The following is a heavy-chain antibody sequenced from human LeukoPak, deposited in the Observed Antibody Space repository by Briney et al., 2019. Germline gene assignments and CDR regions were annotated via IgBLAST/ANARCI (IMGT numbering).Heavy chain of an antibody. J-gene: IGHJ4*02. D-gene: IGHD1-26*01. Sequence: GGSLRLSCAASGFTFSHHWMHWVRQVPGKGLVWVSRTDGGGSSTGYADSVKGRFSISRDNAKSTLYLQMNSLRAEDTAVYYCARQNTPHGNFDYWGQGTLVTVSS. CDR1: GFTFSHHW. CDR3: ARQNTPHGNFDY. V-gene: IGHV3-74*01. CDR2: TDGGGSST.